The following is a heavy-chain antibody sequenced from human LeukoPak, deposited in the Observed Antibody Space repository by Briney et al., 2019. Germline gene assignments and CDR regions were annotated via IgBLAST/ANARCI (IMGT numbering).Heavy chain of an antibody. CDR2: ISYDGSNK. CDR1: GFTFSSYG. J-gene: IGHJ4*02. D-gene: IGHD3-9*01. CDR3: AKDRLPYDILTAFDY. Sequence: GGSLRLSCAASGFTFSSYGMHWVRQAPGKGLEWVAVISYDGSNKYYADSVKGRFTTSRDNSKNTLYLQMNSLRAEDTAVYYCAKDRLPYDILTAFDYWGQGTLVTVSS. V-gene: IGHV3-30*18.